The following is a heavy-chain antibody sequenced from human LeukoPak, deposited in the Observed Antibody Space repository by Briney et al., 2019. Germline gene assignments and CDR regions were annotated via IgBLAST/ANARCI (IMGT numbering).Heavy chain of an antibody. J-gene: IGHJ4*02. V-gene: IGHV5-51*01. Sequence: GESLKISCKGSGYRFPSYWIAWVRQMPGKGLEWMGIIYPDDSDTRYSSSFQGQVTISADKSINTAYLQWSSLKASDSAMYYCARHEDTALVDYWGQGTLVTVSS. CDR2: IYPDDSDT. CDR1: GYRFPSYW. D-gene: IGHD5-18*01. CDR3: ARHEDTALVDY.